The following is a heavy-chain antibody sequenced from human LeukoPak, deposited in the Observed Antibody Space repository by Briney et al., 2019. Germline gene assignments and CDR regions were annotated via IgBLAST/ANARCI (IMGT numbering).Heavy chain of an antibody. CDR1: GGAITSGGYS. J-gene: IGHJ5*01. V-gene: IGHV4-30-2*01. D-gene: IGHD3-10*01. Sequence: SEILSLTCTVSGGAITSGGYSWNWIRQPPGKGLEWIGCIYDRGPAYYNPSLKSRFTISVDRPKNQFFLNVTSLTAADTAVYYCARSRQASGLFGSWGQGTLVVVSS. CDR2: IYDRGPA. CDR3: ARSRQASGLFGS.